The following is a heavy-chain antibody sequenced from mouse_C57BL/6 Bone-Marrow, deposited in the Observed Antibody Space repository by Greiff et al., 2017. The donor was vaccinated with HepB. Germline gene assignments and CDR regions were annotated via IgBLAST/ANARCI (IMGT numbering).Heavy chain of an antibody. D-gene: IGHD2-3*01. J-gene: IGHJ4*01. CDR2: ISYDGSN. V-gene: IGHV3-6*01. Sequence: DVKLVESGPGLVKPSQSLSLTCSVTGYSITSGYYWNWIRQFPGNKLEWMGYISYDGSNNYNPSLKNRISITRDTSKNQFFLKLNSVTTEDTATYYCARDIYDLMDYWGQGTSVTVSS. CDR1: GYSITSGYY. CDR3: ARDIYDLMDY.